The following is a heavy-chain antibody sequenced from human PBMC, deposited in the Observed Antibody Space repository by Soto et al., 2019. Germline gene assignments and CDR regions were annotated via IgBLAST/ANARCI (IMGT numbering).Heavy chain of an antibody. CDR3: ARERTGTTGYYFDY. CDR2: IIPIFGTA. CDR1: GGTFSSYA. Sequence: ASVKVSCKASGGTFSSYAISWVRQAPGQGLEWMGGIIPIFGTANYAQKFQGRVTITADESTSTAYMELSSLRSEDTAVYYCARERTGTTGYYFDYWGQGTLVTVSS. J-gene: IGHJ4*02. D-gene: IGHD1-7*01. V-gene: IGHV1-69*13.